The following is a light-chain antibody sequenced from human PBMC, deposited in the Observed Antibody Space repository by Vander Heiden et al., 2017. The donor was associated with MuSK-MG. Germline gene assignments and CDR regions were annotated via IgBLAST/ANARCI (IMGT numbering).Light chain of an antibody. Sequence: EIVLTQSPGTLSLSPGERVTLSCRASQSVSSSYIAWYQQRPGQAPRLLIYGASSRATGIPDRFSGSGSGTDFTLTISRLEPEDFAVYYCQLEGSSLYTFGQGTTLEIK. CDR2: GAS. V-gene: IGKV3-20*01. J-gene: IGKJ2*01. CDR1: QSVSSSY. CDR3: QLEGSSLYT.